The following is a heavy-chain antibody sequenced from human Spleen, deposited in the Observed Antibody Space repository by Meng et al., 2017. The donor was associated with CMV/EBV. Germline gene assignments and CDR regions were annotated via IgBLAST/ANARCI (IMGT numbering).Heavy chain of an antibody. V-gene: IGHV4-38-2*02. D-gene: IGHD2/OR15-2a*01. CDR2: IYHSGST. J-gene: IGHJ4*02. Sequence: SETLSLTCTVSGYSISSGYYWGWIRQPPGKGLEWIGSIYHSGSTYYNPSLKSRVTISVDTSKNQFSLKLSSVTAADTAVYYCALLYFGGFDDWGQGTLVTVSS. CDR1: GYSISSGYY. CDR3: ALLYFGGFDD.